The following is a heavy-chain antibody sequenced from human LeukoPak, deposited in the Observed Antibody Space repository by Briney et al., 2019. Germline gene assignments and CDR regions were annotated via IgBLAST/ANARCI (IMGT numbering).Heavy chain of an antibody. CDR1: GESISGFY. Sequence: PSETLSLTCTVSGESISGFYWNWIRQPPGKGLEWIGYIYYSGSTNYNPSLKSRVTISVDTSKNQFSLKLSSVTAADTAVYYCARHLDYYDSKTFDIWGQGTMVTVSS. V-gene: IGHV4-59*01. CDR2: IYYSGST. CDR3: ARHLDYYDSKTFDI. J-gene: IGHJ3*02. D-gene: IGHD3-22*01.